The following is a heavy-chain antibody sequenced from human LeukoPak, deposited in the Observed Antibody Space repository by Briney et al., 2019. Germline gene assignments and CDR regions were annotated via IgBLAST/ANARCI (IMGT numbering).Heavy chain of an antibody. CDR2: IKQDGSEK. J-gene: IGHJ4*02. D-gene: IGHD3-22*01. CDR1: GFTFSSYA. Sequence: PGGSLRLSCAASGFTFSSYAMSWVRQAPGKGLEWVANIKQDGSEKYYVDSVKGRFTISRDNAKNSLYLQMNSLRAEDTAVYYCAREGGSLHDSSGYSDYWGQGTLVTVSS. V-gene: IGHV3-7*01. CDR3: AREGGSLHDSSGYSDY.